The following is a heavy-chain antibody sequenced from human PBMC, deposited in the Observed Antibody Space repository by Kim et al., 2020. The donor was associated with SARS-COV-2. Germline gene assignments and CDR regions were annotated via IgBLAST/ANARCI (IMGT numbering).Heavy chain of an antibody. D-gene: IGHD1-26*01. CDR1: GFTFSSYS. CDR3: ARALPLWELRGHFDY. Sequence: GGSLRLSCAASGFTFSSYSMNWVRQAPGKGLEWVSSISSSSSYIYYADSVKGRFTISRDNAKNSLYLQMNSLRAEDTAVYYCARALPLWELRGHFDYWGQGTLVTVSS. CDR2: ISSSSSYI. V-gene: IGHV3-21*01. J-gene: IGHJ4*02.